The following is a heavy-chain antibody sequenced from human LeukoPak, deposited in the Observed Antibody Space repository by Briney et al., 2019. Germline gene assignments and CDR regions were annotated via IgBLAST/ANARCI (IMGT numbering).Heavy chain of an antibody. V-gene: IGHV4-34*01. D-gene: IGHD6-19*01. J-gene: IGHJ4*02. Sequence: YPSETLSLTCAVYGGSFSGYYWSWIRQPPGKGLEWIGEINYSGSTNYNPSLKSRVTISVDTSKNQFSLKLSSVTAADTAVYYCARVGGKYSSGWYVYWGQGTLVTVSS. CDR1: GGSFSGYY. CDR2: INYSGST. CDR3: ARVGGKYSSGWYVY.